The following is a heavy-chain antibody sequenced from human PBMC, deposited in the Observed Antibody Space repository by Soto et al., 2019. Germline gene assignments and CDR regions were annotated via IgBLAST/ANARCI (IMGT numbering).Heavy chain of an antibody. V-gene: IGHV1-3*01. J-gene: IGHJ4*02. CDR3: ARSPGSSSRFDH. Sequence: ASVKVSCKASGYTFTSYAMHWVRQAPGQRLEWMGWINAGNGNTKYSQKFQGRVTITRDASASTAYMELSSLRSEDTAVYYCARSPGSSSRFDHWGKGTMVTVPS. D-gene: IGHD6-6*01. CDR2: INAGNGNT. CDR1: GYTFTSYA.